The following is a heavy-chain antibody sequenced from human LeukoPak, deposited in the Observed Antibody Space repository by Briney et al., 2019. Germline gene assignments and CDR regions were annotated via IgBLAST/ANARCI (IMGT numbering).Heavy chain of an antibody. CDR1: GGSIRSYY. V-gene: IGHV4-59*06. D-gene: IGHD3-3*01. Sequence: SETLSLTCTVSGGSIRSYYWSWIRQHPGKGLEWIGYIYYSGSTYYNPSLKSRVTISVDTSKNQFSLKLSSVTAADTAVYYCASGRSLNYDFWSGSLDYWGQGTLVTVSS. J-gene: IGHJ4*02. CDR2: IYYSGST. CDR3: ASGRSLNYDFWSGSLDY.